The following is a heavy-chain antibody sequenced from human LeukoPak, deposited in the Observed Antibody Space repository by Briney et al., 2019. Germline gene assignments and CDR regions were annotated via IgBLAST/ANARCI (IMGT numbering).Heavy chain of an antibody. Sequence: SETLSLTCTVSGASISSSYWSWIRQPPGKGLEWIGYIYYSGSTNYNPSLNSRVTISVDTSKNQFSLKLTSVTPADTAVYYCARDQSPGGGDCCNWFDSWGQGTLVTVSS. CDR3: ARDQSPGGGDCCNWFDS. J-gene: IGHJ5*01. CDR2: IYYSGST. V-gene: IGHV4-59*01. CDR1: GASISSSY. D-gene: IGHD2-21*02.